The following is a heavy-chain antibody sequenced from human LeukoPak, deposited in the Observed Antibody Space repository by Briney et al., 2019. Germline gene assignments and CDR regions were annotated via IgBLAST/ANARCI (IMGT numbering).Heavy chain of an antibody. J-gene: IGHJ4*01. CDR3: ARQASGSYYIY. CDR1: GASITTHY. CDR2: VYNRGST. V-gene: IGHV4-59*08. D-gene: IGHD3-10*01. Sequence: SETLSLTCTVSGASITTHYWSWIRQPPGKRLEWIGQVYNRGSTNYNPSLESRVTISQDTSKSQFSLNLSSVTAADTAIYYCARQASGSYYIYWGHGTLVAVSS.